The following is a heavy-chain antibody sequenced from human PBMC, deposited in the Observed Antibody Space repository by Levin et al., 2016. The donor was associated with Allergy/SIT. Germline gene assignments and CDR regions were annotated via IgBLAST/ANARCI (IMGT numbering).Heavy chain of an antibody. Sequence: GESLKISCAASGFNFNNYWMHWVRQAPEKGLVWVSRISSDATSTSCADSVQGRFTISRDNAKNTLYLQMNSLRAEDTAVYYCVREKYLGRSFDPWGQGTLVTVSS. J-gene: IGHJ5*02. V-gene: IGHV3-74*01. CDR1: GFNFNNYW. CDR2: ISSDATST. CDR3: VREKYLGRSFDP. D-gene: IGHD3-16*01.